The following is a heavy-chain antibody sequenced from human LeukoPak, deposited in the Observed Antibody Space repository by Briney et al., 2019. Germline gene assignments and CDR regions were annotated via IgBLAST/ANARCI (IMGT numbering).Heavy chain of an antibody. CDR3: ARDARPLYDFWSGYYPADNYYGMDV. Sequence: GGSLRLSCAASGFTVSSNYMSWVRQAPGKGLEWVSVIYSGGSTYYADSVKGRFTISRDNSKNTLYLQMNSLRAEGTAVYYCARDARPLYDFWSGYYPADNYYGMDVWGQGTLVTVSS. CDR2: IYSGGST. V-gene: IGHV3-53*01. CDR1: GFTVSSNY. D-gene: IGHD3-3*01. J-gene: IGHJ6*02.